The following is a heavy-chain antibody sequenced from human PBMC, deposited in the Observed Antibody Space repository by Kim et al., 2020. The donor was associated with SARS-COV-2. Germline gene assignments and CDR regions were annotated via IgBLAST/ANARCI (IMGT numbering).Heavy chain of an antibody. J-gene: IGHJ4*02. CDR2: IYYSGST. Sequence: SETLSLTCTVSGGSIRSYYWSWIRQPPGKGLEWIGYIYYSGSTNYNPSLKSRVTISVDTSKNQFSLNLSSVTAADTAVYYCATSVYSSGWYYPDYWGQGTLVTVSS. CDR1: GGSIRSYY. V-gene: IGHV4-59*01. CDR3: ATSVYSSGWYYPDY. D-gene: IGHD6-19*01.